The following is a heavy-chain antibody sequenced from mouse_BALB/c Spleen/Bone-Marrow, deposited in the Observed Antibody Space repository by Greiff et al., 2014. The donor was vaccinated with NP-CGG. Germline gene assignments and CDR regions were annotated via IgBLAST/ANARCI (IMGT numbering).Heavy chain of an antibody. Sequence: VQGVESGAELVKPGASVKLSCKASGYTFTSYYTYWVKQRPGQGLEWIGEINPSNGGTNFNEKFKSKATLTVDKSSSTAYMQLSSLTSEDSAVYYCTRSDGYYVPHWYFDVWGAGTTVTVSS. V-gene: IGHV1S81*02. CDR2: INPSNGGT. CDR3: TRSDGYYVPHWYFDV. J-gene: IGHJ1*01. CDR1: GYTFTSYY. D-gene: IGHD2-3*01.